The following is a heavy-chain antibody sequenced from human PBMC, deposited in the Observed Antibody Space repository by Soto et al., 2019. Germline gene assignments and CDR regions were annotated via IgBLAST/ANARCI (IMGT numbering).Heavy chain of an antibody. CDR2: IKSKTDGGTT. CDR1: GFTFSNAW. D-gene: IGHD4-17*01. V-gene: IGHV3-15*01. Sequence: EVQLVESGGGLVKPGGSLRLSCAASGFTFSNAWMSWVRQAPGKGLEWVGRIKSKTDGGTTDYAAPVKGRFTISREDSKNTLYLQMNSLKTEDTAVYYCTTGYLTVTNPAFDIWGQGTMVTVSS. CDR3: TTGYLTVTNPAFDI. J-gene: IGHJ3*02.